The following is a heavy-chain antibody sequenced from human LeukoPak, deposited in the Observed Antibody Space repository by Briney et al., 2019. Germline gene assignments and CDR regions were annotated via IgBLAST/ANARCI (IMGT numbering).Heavy chain of an antibody. V-gene: IGHV1-46*01. CDR2: INPSGGST. J-gene: IGHJ3*02. Sequence: GASVKVSYKASGYSFTSYYMQGVGQAAGQELEWMGIINPSGGSTSYAQKFPSRVTMTRDMSPSTVYMEPSSLRSEDTAVYYCPRYAFDIWGQGTMVTVSS. CDR3: PRYAFDI. CDR1: GYSFTSYY.